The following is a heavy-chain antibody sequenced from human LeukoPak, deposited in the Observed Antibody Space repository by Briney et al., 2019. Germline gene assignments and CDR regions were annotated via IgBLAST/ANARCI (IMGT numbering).Heavy chain of an antibody. CDR1: GYTFTSYY. V-gene: IGHV1-46*01. CDR3: ARHYENDGYYYAHFDY. CDR2: ISPSGGST. Sequence: ASVKVSCKASGYTFTSYYMHWVRQAPGQGREWMGMISPSGGSTSYAQKFQGRVTMTRDTSASTVYMELSSLRSDDTAVYYCARHYENDGYYYAHFDYWGQGTLVTVSS. J-gene: IGHJ4*02. D-gene: IGHD3-22*01.